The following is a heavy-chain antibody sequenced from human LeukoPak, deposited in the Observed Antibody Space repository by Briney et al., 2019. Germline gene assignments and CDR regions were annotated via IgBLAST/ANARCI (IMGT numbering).Heavy chain of an antibody. J-gene: IGHJ6*02. Sequence: PGGSLRLSCAASGFTFSNYWMSWVRQAPGKGLEWVANMNQDGSHKYYVDSVKGRFTISRDNAKNSLYLQMNSLRAEDTAVYYCARLPCIRFLEWLYPFYYYYGMDVWGQGTTVTVSS. CDR2: MNQDGSHK. V-gene: IGHV3-7*01. CDR1: GFTFSNYW. CDR3: ARLPCIRFLEWLYPFYYYYGMDV. D-gene: IGHD3-3*01.